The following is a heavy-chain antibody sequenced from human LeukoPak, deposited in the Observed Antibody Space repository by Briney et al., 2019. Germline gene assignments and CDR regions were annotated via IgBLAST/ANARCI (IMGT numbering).Heavy chain of an antibody. Sequence: SVKVSCKASGGTFSSYAISWVRQAPGQGLEWMGGIIPIFGTANYAQKFQGRVTITADESTSTAYMELSSLRSEDTAVYYCARSYYDILGTDYGMDVWGQGTTVTVSS. CDR2: IIPIFGTA. J-gene: IGHJ6*02. V-gene: IGHV1-69*13. D-gene: IGHD3-9*01. CDR1: GGTFSSYA. CDR3: ARSYYDILGTDYGMDV.